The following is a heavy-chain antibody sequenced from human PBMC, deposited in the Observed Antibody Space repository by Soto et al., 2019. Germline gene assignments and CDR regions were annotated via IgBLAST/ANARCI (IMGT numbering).Heavy chain of an antibody. CDR3: ARLSSSGWPIEY. CDR1: GGSISSGGYY. Sequence: QVQLQESGPGLIEPSQTLTLTCTVSGGSISSGGYYWNWIRQHPGKGLEWIGYTYYSGNTYYNPSLNSRVTISADTSKSQFSLKLSSVTAADTAVDYCARLSSSGWPIEYWGQGTMVTVSS. D-gene: IGHD6-19*01. CDR2: TYYSGNT. J-gene: IGHJ4*02. V-gene: IGHV4-31*03.